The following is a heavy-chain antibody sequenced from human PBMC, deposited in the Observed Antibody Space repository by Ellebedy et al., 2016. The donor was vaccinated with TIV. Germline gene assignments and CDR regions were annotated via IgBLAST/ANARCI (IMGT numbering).Heavy chain of an antibody. D-gene: IGHD4-17*01. CDR3: GRIDYGVFVGYFEY. V-gene: IGHV2-5*01. Sequence: SGPTLVKPTQTLTLTCTFSGFSRSTSGVGGGWIGQPPGKALAWLELIFWHDEKRYSPSMKSRLTITQDTSKTQVVLTMTNMDPMDTATYYCGRIDYGVFVGYFEYWGQGTLVTVS. CDR2: IFWHDEK. J-gene: IGHJ4*02. CDR1: GFSRSTSGVG.